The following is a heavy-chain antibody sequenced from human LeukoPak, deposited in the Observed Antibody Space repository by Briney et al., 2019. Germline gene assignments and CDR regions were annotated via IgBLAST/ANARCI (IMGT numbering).Heavy chain of an antibody. Sequence: GGSLRLSCAASGFTFSSYGMHWVRHAPGKGLEWVAVIWDDGINKYYAGSVKGRFTISRDNSKNTLYLQMNSLRAEDTAVYYCAFGEYQLLPYFWGQGTLVTVSS. CDR2: IWDDGINK. CDR3: AFGEYQLLPYF. J-gene: IGHJ4*02. V-gene: IGHV3-33*01. D-gene: IGHD2-2*01. CDR1: GFTFSSYG.